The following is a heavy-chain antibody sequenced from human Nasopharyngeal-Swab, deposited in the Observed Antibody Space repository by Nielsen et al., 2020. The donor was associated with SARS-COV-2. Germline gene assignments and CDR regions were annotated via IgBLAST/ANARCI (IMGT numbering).Heavy chain of an antibody. CDR2: IYYTGST. J-gene: IGHJ6*02. V-gene: IGHV4-59*01. CDR3: ARDRPNYGMDV. Sequence: ESLKISCTASGFTFGDYAMSWIRQPPGKGLEWIGNIYYTGSTKYNPSLKSRVTISIDASKYQFSLKLTSVTAADTAVYYCARDRPNYGMDVWGRGTTVTVS. CDR1: GFTFGDYA.